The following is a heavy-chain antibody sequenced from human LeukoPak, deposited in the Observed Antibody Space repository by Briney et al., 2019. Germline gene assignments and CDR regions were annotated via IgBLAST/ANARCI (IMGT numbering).Heavy chain of an antibody. V-gene: IGHV3-11*04. CDR2: ISSSGSTI. CDR3: ASRKGSGSRYNWFDP. Sequence: GGSLRLSCAASGFTFSDYYMSWIRQAPGKGLEWVSYISSSGSTIYYADSVKGRFTISRDNAKNSLYLQMNSLRAEDTAVYYCASRKGSGSRYNWFDPWGQGTLVTVSS. J-gene: IGHJ5*02. D-gene: IGHD3-10*01. CDR1: GFTFSDYY.